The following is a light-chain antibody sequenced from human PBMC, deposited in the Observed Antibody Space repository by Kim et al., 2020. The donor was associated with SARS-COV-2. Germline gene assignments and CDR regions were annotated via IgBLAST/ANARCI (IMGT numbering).Light chain of an antibody. J-gene: IGKJ5*01. CDR3: QQYGNLIT. CDR1: QGVSSRY. CDR2: GTS. V-gene: IGKV3-20*01. Sequence: LAPGERAPLSCRASQGVSSRYLAWYQQKPGRAPRLFIYGTSSRATGIPDRFSGSGSGTDFTLTISRLEPEDFAVYYCQQYGNLITFGQGTRLEIK.